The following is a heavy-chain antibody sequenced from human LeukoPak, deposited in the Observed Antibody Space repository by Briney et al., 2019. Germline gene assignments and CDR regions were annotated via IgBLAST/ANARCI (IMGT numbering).Heavy chain of an antibody. Sequence: SETLSLTCAVYGGSFSGYYWSWIRQPPGKGLEWIGEINHSGSTNYNPSLKSRVTISVDTSKNQFSLKLSSVTGADTAVYYCARGKRGYSYGLDYWGQGTLVTVSS. CDR3: ARGKRGYSYGLDY. CDR1: GGSFSGYY. V-gene: IGHV4-34*01. J-gene: IGHJ4*02. CDR2: INHSGST. D-gene: IGHD5-18*01.